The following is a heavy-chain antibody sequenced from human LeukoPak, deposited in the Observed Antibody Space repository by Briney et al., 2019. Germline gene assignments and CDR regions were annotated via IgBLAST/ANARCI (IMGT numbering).Heavy chain of an antibody. V-gene: IGHV4-31*03. Sequence: PSQTLSLTCTVSGGSISSGGYYWSWIRQHPGKGLEWIGYIYYSGSTYYNPSLKSRVTISVDTSKNQFSLKLSSVTAADTAVYYCASSVVPAAMAPNIDYWGQGTLVTVSS. D-gene: IGHD2-2*01. J-gene: IGHJ4*02. CDR3: ASSVVPAAMAPNIDY. CDR2: IYYSGST. CDR1: GGSISSGGYY.